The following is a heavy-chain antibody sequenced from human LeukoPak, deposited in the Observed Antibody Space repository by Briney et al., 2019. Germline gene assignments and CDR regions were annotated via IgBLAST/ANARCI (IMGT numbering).Heavy chain of an antibody. CDR1: GFTVSSNY. V-gene: IGHV3-66*01. D-gene: IGHD3-22*01. CDR3: AGYYDSSGYYPDY. CDR2: IYGGGST. J-gene: IGHJ4*02. Sequence: GGSLRLSCAASGFTVSSNYMSWVRQAPGKGLEWVSVIYGGGSTYYADSVKGRFTISRDNSKNTLYLQMNSLRAEDTAVYYCAGYYDSSGYYPDYWGQGTLVTVSS.